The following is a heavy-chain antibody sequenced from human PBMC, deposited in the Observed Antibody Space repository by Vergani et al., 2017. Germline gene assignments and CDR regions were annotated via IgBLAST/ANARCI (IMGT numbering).Heavy chain of an antibody. CDR3: ARQQNSYDSSGYYQQNWFDP. D-gene: IGHD3-22*01. Sequence: QVQLVESGGGLVKPGGSLRLSCAASGFTFSDYYMSWIRQAPGKGLEWIGEINHSGSTNYNPSLKSRVTISVDTSKNQFSLKLNSVTAADTAVYYCARQQNSYDSSGYYQQNWFDPWGQGTLVTVSS. J-gene: IGHJ5*02. CDR2: INHSGST. V-gene: IGHV4-34*01. CDR1: GFTFSDYY.